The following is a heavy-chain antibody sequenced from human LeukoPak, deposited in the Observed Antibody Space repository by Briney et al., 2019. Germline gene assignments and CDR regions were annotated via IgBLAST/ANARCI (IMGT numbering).Heavy chain of an antibody. CDR2: ISSSNSTI. Sequence: GGSLRLSCAASGFTFSYYAMNWVRQAPGKGLEWVSYISSSNSTIYYADSVKGRFTISRDNAKNSLYLQMNSLRAEDTAVYYCARAIAAGRKDWFDPWGQGTLVTVSS. D-gene: IGHD6-13*01. J-gene: IGHJ5*02. V-gene: IGHV3-48*04. CDR3: ARAIAAGRKDWFDP. CDR1: GFTFSYYA.